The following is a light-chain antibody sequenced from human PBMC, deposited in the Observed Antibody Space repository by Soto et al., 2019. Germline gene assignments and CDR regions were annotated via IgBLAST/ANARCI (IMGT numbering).Light chain of an antibody. J-gene: IGKJ1*01. Sequence: IHINQSPSNPSASLAASVPINFRASQSISRWLAWYQQKPGKAPKLLIYDASSLESGVPSRFSGSGSGTEFTLTISNLQPDDFATYHCQQYNTDWTFGQGTKVDI. V-gene: IGKV1-5*01. CDR1: QSISRW. CDR3: QQYNTDWT. CDR2: DAS.